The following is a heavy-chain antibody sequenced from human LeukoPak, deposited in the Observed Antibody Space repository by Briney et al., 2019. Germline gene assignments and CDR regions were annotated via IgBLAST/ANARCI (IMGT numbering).Heavy chain of an antibody. CDR2: IYHSGST. CDR1: GGSISSGGYS. J-gene: IGHJ4*02. Sequence: SETLSLTCAVSGGSISSGGYSWSWIRQPPGKGLEWIGYIYHSGSTYYNPSLKSRVTISVDRSKNQFSLKLSSVTAADTAVYYCAREVVAATGGFDYWGQGTLVTVSS. V-gene: IGHV4-30-2*01. D-gene: IGHD2-15*01. CDR3: AREVVAATGGFDY.